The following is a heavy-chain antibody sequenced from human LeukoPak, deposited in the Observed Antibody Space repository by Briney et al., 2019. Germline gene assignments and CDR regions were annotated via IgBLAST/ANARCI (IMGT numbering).Heavy chain of an antibody. J-gene: IGHJ3*02. CDR2: ISSSSSTI. V-gene: IGHV3-48*01. CDR1: GFTFSSYS. Sequence: GGSLRLSCAASGFTFSSYSMNWVRQAPGKGLEWVSYISSSSSTIYYADSVKGRFTISRDNAKNSLYLQMNSLRAEDTAVYYCARQVWVSSSFAFDIWGQGTMVTVSS. CDR3: ARQVWVSSSFAFDI. D-gene: IGHD6-6*01.